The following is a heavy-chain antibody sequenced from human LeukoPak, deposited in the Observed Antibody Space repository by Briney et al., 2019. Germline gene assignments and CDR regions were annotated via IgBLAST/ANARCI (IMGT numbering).Heavy chain of an antibody. Sequence: SETLSLTCTVSGGSISSSSYYWGWIRQPPGKGLEWIGSIYYSGSTYYNPSLKSRVTISVDTSENQFSLKLSSVTAADTAVYYCARRIVVVPAATEGGNWFDPWGQGTLVTVSS. J-gene: IGHJ5*02. CDR2: IYYSGST. D-gene: IGHD2-2*01. CDR1: GGSISSSSYY. CDR3: ARRIVVVPAATEGGNWFDP. V-gene: IGHV4-39*07.